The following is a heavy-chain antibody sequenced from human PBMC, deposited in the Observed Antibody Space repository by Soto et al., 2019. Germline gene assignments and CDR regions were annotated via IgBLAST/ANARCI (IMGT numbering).Heavy chain of an antibody. CDR1: GGSFSGYC. CDR3: ARVVMAAARYYYYYMDV. CDR2: INHSGST. D-gene: IGHD6-13*01. Sequence: PSETLSLTCAVYGGSFSGYCWSWIRQPPGKGLEWIGEINHSGSTNYNPSLKSRVTISVDTSKNQFSLKLSSVTAADTAVYYCARVVMAAARYYYYYMDVWGKGTTVTVSS. J-gene: IGHJ6*03. V-gene: IGHV4-34*01.